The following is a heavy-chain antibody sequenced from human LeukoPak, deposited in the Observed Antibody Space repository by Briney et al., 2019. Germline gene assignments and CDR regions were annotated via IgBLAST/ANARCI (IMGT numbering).Heavy chain of an antibody. D-gene: IGHD3-3*01. J-gene: IGHJ6*03. CDR1: GYTFTGYY. CDR2: INPNSGGT. V-gene: IGHV1-2*02. CDR3: ARGLGSTALWSGWYYYYYMDV. Sequence: ASVKVSCKASGYTFTGYYMHWVRQAPGQGLEWMGWINPNSGGTNYAQKFQGRVTMTRDTSISTAYMELSRLRSDDTAVYYCARGLGSTALWSGWYYYYYMDVWGKGTTVTVSS.